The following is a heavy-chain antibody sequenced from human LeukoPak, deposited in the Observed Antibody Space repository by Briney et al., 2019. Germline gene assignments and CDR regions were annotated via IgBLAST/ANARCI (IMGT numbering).Heavy chain of an antibody. D-gene: IGHD4-17*01. CDR3: AKDNHYGDYVPPTLDY. CDR2: ISSSSSYI. V-gene: IGHV3-21*01. Sequence: GSLRLSCAASGFTFSSYSMNWVRQAPGKGLEWVSSISSSSSYIYYADSVKGRFTISRDNSKNTLYLQMNSLRAEDTAVYYCAKDNHYGDYVPPTLDYWGQGTLVTVSS. CDR1: GFTFSSYS. J-gene: IGHJ4*02.